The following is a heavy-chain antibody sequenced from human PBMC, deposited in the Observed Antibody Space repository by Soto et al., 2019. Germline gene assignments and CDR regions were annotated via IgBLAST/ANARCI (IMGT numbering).Heavy chain of an antibody. CDR2: IHSSGAT. D-gene: IGHD6-13*01. V-gene: IGHV3-53*01. CDR3: GGSTNYCLYYFDY. CDR1: PFSVGSNY. J-gene: IGHJ4*02. Sequence: ARSRRLSCAASPFSVGSNYMSWVRQAPEKGSEWISVIHSSGATDYADSVKGRFTIFRDKSKNTVYLQMSSLRAQDTAVYYCGGSTNYCLYYFDYWGQGTLVTVSS.